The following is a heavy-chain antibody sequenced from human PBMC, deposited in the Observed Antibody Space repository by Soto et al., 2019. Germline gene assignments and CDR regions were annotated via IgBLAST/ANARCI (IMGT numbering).Heavy chain of an antibody. V-gene: IGHV3-23*01. CDR2: ISGSGGST. D-gene: IGHD3-3*01. J-gene: IGHJ6*02. CDR3: AKWAYDFWRCYPSYYYYYGMYV. Sequence: GGSLRLSCAASGFTLSSYAMSWVRQAPGKGLEWVSAISGSGGSTYYADSVKGRFTISRDNSKNTLYLQMNSLRAEDTAVYYCAKWAYDFWRCYPSYYYYYGMYVWGQGTTVTVSS. CDR1: GFTLSSYA.